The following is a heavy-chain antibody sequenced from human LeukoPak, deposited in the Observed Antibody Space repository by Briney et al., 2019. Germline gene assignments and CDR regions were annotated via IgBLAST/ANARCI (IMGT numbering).Heavy chain of an antibody. CDR1: GFTVSSNY. J-gene: IGHJ6*03. V-gene: IGHV3-53*01. CDR2: IYSGGST. D-gene: IGHD3-3*01. CDR3: ARRQRGFWSGYPPYYYYYMDV. Sequence: GGSLRLSCAASGFTVSSNYMSWVRQAPGKGLEWVSVIYSGGSTYYADSVKGRFTISRDNSKNTLYLQMNSLRAEDTAVYYCARRQRGFWSGYPPYYYYYMDVWGNGTTVTVSS.